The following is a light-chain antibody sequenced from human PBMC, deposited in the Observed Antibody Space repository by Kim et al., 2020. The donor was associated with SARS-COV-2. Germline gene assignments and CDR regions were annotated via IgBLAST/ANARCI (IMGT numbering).Light chain of an antibody. V-gene: IGLV2-11*01. J-gene: IGLJ2*01. CDR3: CSYIGDFRVS. CDR2: DVT. CDR1: SSDIGLFDY. Sequence: QSALTQPPSVSGSPGHSVTISCTGTSSDIGLFDYVSWYQQHPGKVPKLLIYDVTERPSGVPDRFSGSKSGRTAFLTISGLQADDEADYYCCSYIGDFRVSFGGGTQLTVL.